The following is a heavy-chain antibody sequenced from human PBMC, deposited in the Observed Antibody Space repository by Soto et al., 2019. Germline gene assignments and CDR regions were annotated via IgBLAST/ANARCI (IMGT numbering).Heavy chain of an antibody. CDR3: ARDRVVGAISNAFDI. CDR1: GFTFSSYS. V-gene: IGHV3-21*01. Sequence: VGSLRLSCAASGFTFSSYSMNWVRQAPGKGLEWVSSISSSSSYIYYADSVKGRFTISRDNAKNSLYLQMNSLRAEDTAVYYCARDRVVGAISNAFDIWGQGTMVTVSS. J-gene: IGHJ3*02. D-gene: IGHD1-26*01. CDR2: ISSSSSYI.